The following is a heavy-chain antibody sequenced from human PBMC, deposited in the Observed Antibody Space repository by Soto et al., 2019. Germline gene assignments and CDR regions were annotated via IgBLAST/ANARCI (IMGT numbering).Heavy chain of an antibody. J-gene: IGHJ5*02. D-gene: IGHD3-3*01. V-gene: IGHV1-18*01. CDR3: ARDEGIRFLEWFLPSWFDP. Sequence: QVQLVQSGAEVKKPGASVKVSCKASGYTFTSYGISWVRQAPGQGLEWMGWISAYNGNTNYAQKLQGRVTMTTDTTTSTAYMERRSLRSDDTAVYYCARDEGIRFLEWFLPSWFDPWGQGTLVTVSS. CDR2: ISAYNGNT. CDR1: GYTFTSYG.